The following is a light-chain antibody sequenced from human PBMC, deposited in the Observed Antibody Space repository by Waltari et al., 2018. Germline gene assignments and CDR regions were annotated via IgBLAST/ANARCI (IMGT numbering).Light chain of an antibody. V-gene: IGKV1-12*01. CDR1: QGISNW. CDR2: SAS. CDR3: QQTSTFPVT. J-gene: IGKJ4*01. Sequence: DIQMTQSPSSVSASVGDRVTITRRASQGISNWLAWYQQKPGKAPNLLVYSASNLQSGVPSRFSGSGSGTDFTLTISSLQPEDFATYYCQQTSTFPVTFGGGTEVEF.